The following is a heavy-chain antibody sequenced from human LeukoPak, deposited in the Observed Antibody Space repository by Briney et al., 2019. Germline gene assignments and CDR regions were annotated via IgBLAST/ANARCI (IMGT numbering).Heavy chain of an antibody. CDR2: IYSSGST. CDR1: GGSISSSSYY. J-gene: IGHJ4*02. CDR3: AKSGGYGLIDY. D-gene: IGHD1-26*01. V-gene: IGHV4-39*02. Sequence: SETLSLTCTVSGGSISSSSYYWGWIRQPPGKGLEWIGNIYSSGSTYYNASLQSRVTISIDTSNNHFSLRLNSVTAADTAMYYCAKSGGYGLIDYWGQGTRVTVSS.